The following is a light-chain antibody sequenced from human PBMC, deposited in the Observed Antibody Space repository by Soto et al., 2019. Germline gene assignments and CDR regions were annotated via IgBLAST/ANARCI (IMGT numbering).Light chain of an antibody. J-gene: IGKJ1*01. CDR3: LQVANFPRT. CDR2: AAT. V-gene: IGKV1-12*01. Sequence: DIQLTHSPSLVSQSVGDTVKITCLSSQYISRRFSWFQQQPGRPPKYVIQAATMLQSGFPSRFAGSGSGRDCTLTIHTLQPEDSATYHCLQVANFPRTFGQGTKVDIK. CDR1: QYISRR.